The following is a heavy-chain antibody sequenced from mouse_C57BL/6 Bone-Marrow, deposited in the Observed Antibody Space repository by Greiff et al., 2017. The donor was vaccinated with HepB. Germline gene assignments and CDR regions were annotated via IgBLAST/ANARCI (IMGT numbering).Heavy chain of an antibody. CDR3: ARQVTTVVAPLGFDV. Sequence: DVKLVESGGGLVQPGGSLKLSCAASGFTFSDYYMSWVRQTPEKRLEWVAYISNGGGSTYYPDTVKGRFTISRDNAKNPLYQQMSRLKSEYAAMYYCARQVTTVVAPLGFDVWGTGTTVTVSS. J-gene: IGHJ1*03. V-gene: IGHV5-12*01. CDR2: ISNGGGST. CDR1: GFTFSDYY. D-gene: IGHD1-1*01.